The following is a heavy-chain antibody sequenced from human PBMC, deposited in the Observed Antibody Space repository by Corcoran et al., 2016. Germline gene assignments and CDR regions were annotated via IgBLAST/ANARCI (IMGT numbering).Heavy chain of an antibody. CDR3: ARSLTNEWLVRFSLAN. V-gene: IGHV1-18*01. CDR1: GYTFTSYS. Sequence: QVKLVQSGAEVKKPGASVRVSCKASGYTFTSYSISWVRQAPGQGLEWMGWNSAYDGNTNYAQKFQGRVTMTTEASTSTAYMELRSLTSDDTAVYYCARSLTNEWLVRFSLANWGQGTLVTVSS. J-gene: IGHJ4*02. D-gene: IGHD6-19*01. CDR2: NSAYDGNT.